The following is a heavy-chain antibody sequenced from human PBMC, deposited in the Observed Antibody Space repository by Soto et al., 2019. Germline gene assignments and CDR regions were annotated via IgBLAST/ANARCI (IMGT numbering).Heavy chain of an antibody. D-gene: IGHD3-9*01. J-gene: IGHJ4*02. CDR2: ISAYNGNT. CDR3: ARVLLTGYRYDY. Sequence: ASVKVSFKASGYSFTSYGISWVRPAPGQGLEWMGWISAYNGNTNYAQKLQGRVTMTTDTSTSTAYMELRSLRSDDTAVYYCARVLLTGYRYDYWGQGTLVTVSS. CDR1: GYSFTSYG. V-gene: IGHV1-18*01.